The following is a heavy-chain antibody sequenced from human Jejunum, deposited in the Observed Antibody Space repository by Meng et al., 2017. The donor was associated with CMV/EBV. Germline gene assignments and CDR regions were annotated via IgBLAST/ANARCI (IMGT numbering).Heavy chain of an antibody. CDR3: ARDLYYGDPAAFDI. J-gene: IGHJ3*02. Sequence: FTISTLKMNWVRQAPGKGLEWVSSISGSGDYIYYADSVQGRFTVSRDNAKNSLYLQMTSLRAEDTAVYYCARDLYYGDPAAFDIWGQGTLVT. V-gene: IGHV3-21*01. D-gene: IGHD4-17*01. CDR2: ISGSGDYI. CDR1: FTISTLK.